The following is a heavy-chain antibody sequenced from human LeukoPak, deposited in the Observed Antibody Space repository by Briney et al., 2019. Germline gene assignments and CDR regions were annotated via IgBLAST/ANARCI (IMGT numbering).Heavy chain of an antibody. J-gene: IGHJ4*02. V-gene: IGHV3-21*01. D-gene: IGHD6-13*01. Sequence: GGSLRLSCAASGFTFSSYSMNWVRQAPGKGLEWVSSISSSRRYIYYADSVKGRFTISRDNAKNSLYLQMNSLRAEDTAVYYCARVFEEVRKAAAGVDYWGQGTLVTVSS. CDR3: ARVFEEVRKAAAGVDY. CDR1: GFTFSSYS. CDR2: ISSSRRYI.